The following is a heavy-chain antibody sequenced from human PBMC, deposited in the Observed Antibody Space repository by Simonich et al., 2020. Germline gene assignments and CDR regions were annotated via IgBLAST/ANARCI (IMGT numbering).Heavy chain of an antibody. J-gene: IGHJ1*01. V-gene: IGHV1-2*02. CDR2: INPNGGGT. Sequence: QVQLVQSGAEVKKPGAAVKVSCKASGYTFTGYYMNGVGQAPGKGIEWLGVINPNGGGTNYAQKFQGRVTMTRDTSISTAYMELSRLRSDDTAGYYCARSHIAAAGTGYFQHWGQGTLVTVSS. CDR1: GYTFTGYY. D-gene: IGHD6-13*01. CDR3: ARSHIAAAGTGYFQH.